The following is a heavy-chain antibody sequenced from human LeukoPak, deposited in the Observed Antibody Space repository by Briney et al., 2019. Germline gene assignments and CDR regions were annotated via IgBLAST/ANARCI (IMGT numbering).Heavy chain of an antibody. CDR1: GGSISNYY. J-gene: IGHJ6*03. Sequence: SETLPLTCTVSGGSISNYYWSWIRQPPGKGLEWIGYIYYSGSTNYNPSLKSRVTISVDTSKNQSSLKLTSVTAADTAVYYCARLPGMTTVDYYYYYMDVWGKGTTVTVSS. V-gene: IGHV4-59*01. CDR3: ARLPGMTTVDYYYYYMDV. D-gene: IGHD4-11*01. CDR2: IYYSGST.